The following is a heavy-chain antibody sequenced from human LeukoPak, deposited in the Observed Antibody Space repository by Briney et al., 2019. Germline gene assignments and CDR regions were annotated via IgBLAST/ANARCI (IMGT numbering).Heavy chain of an antibody. Sequence: GASVKVSCKASGGTFSTYAISWVRQAPGQGLEWMGRIIPIFGVAKYAQKFQGRVTITADKSTSTAYMELSSLTSEDTAVYYCAREGTSVAGTWWFDPWGQGTPVTVSS. V-gene: IGHV1-69*04. CDR2: IIPIFGVA. CDR3: AREGTSVAGTWWFDP. J-gene: IGHJ5*02. CDR1: GGTFSTYA. D-gene: IGHD6-19*01.